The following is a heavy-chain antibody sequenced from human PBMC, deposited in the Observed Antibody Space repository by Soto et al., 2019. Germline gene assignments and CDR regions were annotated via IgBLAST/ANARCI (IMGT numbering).Heavy chain of an antibody. CDR1: GGTFSSYA. J-gene: IGHJ6*02. CDR3: ARSQGGSSSLDIYYYYYYGMDG. V-gene: IGHV1-69*01. Sequence: QVQLVQSGAEVKKPGSSVKVSCKAPGGTFSSYAISWVRQAPGQGLEWMGGIIPIFGTAKYAQKFQGRVTITADESTSTGYMELSSRRSEDTAVYYCARSQGGSSSLDIYYYYYYGMDGWGQGTTVTVSS. D-gene: IGHD2-15*01. CDR2: IIPIFGTA.